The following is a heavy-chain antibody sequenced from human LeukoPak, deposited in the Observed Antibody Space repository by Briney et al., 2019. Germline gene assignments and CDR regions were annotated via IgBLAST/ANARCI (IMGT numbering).Heavy chain of an antibody. J-gene: IGHJ6*03. CDR3: ARVESGSSMDV. V-gene: IGHV1-18*01. D-gene: IGHD1-26*01. Sequence: SXXVSCKXSGYTFSSYGISWVRQAPGQGLEGMGWISAYNGNTNYAQKLQGRVTMTTDTSTSPAYTELRSLRSDDTAVYYCARVESGSSMDVWGKGTTVTVSS. CDR2: ISAYNGNT. CDR1: GYTFSSYG.